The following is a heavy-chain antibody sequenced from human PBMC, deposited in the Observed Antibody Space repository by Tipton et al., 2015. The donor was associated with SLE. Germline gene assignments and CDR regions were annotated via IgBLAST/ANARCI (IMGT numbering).Heavy chain of an antibody. CDR3: ARGDYGDYVGAFDI. Sequence: LRLSCAVSGYSISSGYYWGWIRQPPGKGLEWIGSIYHSGSTYYNPSLKSRVTISVDTSKNQFSLKLSSVTAADTAVYYCARGDYGDYVGAFDIWGQGTMVTVSS. J-gene: IGHJ3*02. D-gene: IGHD4-17*01. CDR1: GYSISSGYY. CDR2: IYHSGST. V-gene: IGHV4-38-2*01.